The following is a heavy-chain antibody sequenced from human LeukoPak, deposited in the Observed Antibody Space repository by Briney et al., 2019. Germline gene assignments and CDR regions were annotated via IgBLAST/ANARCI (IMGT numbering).Heavy chain of an antibody. D-gene: IGHD5-18*01. CDR3: TRGGGYSYGSFDY. J-gene: IGHJ4*02. CDR2: IYSGGST. Sequence: PGGSLRLSCATSGFSFSSYGMSWVRQAPGKGLEWVSVIYSGGSTYYADSVKGRFTISRDNSKNTLYLQMNSLRAEDTAVYYCTRGGGYSYGSFDYWGQGTLVTVSS. CDR1: GFSFSSYG. V-gene: IGHV3-53*01.